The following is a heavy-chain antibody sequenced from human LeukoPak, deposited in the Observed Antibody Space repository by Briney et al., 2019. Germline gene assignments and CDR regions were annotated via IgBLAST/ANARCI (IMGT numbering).Heavy chain of an antibody. Sequence: SETLSLTCTVSGGSISSSSYYWGWIRQPPGKGLEWIGHIYYSGSTYYNPSLKSRVTMSADTSKNQFSLKLSSVTAADTAVYYCARLGGYSGYDVALGAFDIWGQGTMVTVSS. V-gene: IGHV4-39*01. J-gene: IGHJ3*02. CDR2: IYYSGST. CDR1: GGSISSSSYY. CDR3: ARLGGYSGYDVALGAFDI. D-gene: IGHD5-12*01.